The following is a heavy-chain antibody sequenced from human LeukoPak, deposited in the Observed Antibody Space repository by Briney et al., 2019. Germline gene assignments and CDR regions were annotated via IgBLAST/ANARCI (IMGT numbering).Heavy chain of an antibody. J-gene: IGHJ4*02. CDR1: GFTFSSYA. Sequence: GGSLRLSCAASGFTFSSYAMHWVRQAPGKGLEWVAVISYDGSNKYYADSVKGRFTISRDNSKNTLYLQMNSLRAEDTAVYSCAREGITGTTSPYFDYWGQGTLVTVSS. CDR2: ISYDGSNK. D-gene: IGHD1-20*01. CDR3: AREGITGTTSPYFDY. V-gene: IGHV3-30*14.